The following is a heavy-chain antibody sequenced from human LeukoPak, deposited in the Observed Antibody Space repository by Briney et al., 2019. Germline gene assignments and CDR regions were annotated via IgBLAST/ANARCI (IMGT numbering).Heavy chain of an antibody. CDR3: ARDRPTGASRVFVVQ. J-gene: IGHJ4*02. CDR2: MSSGSSYI. CDR1: GFTFSSYA. D-gene: IGHD2-15*01. Sequence: GGSLRLSCTASGFTFSSYAMTWVRQAPGKGLEGISSMSSGSSYIYDADSVRGRFTVSRDNTKNSLYLQMNNLRGEDTGIYYCARDRPTGASRVFVVQWGQGTPVTVSS. V-gene: IGHV3-21*06.